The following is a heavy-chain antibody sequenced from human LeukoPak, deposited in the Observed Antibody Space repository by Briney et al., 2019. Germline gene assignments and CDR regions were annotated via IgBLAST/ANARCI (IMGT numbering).Heavy chain of an antibody. D-gene: IGHD3-22*01. CDR3: ARSTSLYDSSGYYPDY. CDR1: GGSISSYY. V-gene: IGHV4-59*01. J-gene: IGHJ4*02. CDR2: IYYSGST. Sequence: SETLSLTCTVSGGSISSYYWSWIWQPPGKGLEWIGYIYYSGSTNYNPSLKSRVTISVDTSKNQFSLKLSSVTAADTAVYYCARSTSLYDSSGYYPDYWGQGTLVTVSS.